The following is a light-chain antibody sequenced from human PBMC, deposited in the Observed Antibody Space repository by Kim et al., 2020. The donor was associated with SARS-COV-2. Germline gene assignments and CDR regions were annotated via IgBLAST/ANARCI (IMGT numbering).Light chain of an antibody. V-gene: IGLV3-1*01. Sequence: VSPGQTASISCSGDKLGDKYACWHQQKPGQPPVLVIYEDSKRPSGIPERFSGSNSGNTATLTISGTQAMDEADYYCQAWDSGTAVVFGGGTQLTVL. CDR3: QAWDSGTAVV. J-gene: IGLJ2*01. CDR2: EDS. CDR1: KLGDKY.